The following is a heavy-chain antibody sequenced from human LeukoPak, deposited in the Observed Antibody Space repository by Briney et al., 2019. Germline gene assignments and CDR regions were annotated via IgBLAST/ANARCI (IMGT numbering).Heavy chain of an antibody. CDR2: IGIADDT. Sequence: PGGSLRLSCAASGFTFRNYDMHWVRQFPGRGLEWVSAIGIADDTHYPDSVKGRSTISRENAKNSLHLQMNSLRDGDTAVYYCVRGGIQVSGIDAFDIWGQGTMVTASS. V-gene: IGHV3-13*01. D-gene: IGHD5/OR15-5a*01. J-gene: IGHJ3*02. CDR3: VRGGIQVSGIDAFDI. CDR1: GFTFRNYD.